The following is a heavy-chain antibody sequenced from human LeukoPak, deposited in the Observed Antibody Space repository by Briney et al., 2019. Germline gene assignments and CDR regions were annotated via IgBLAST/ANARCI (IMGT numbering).Heavy chain of an antibody. D-gene: IGHD2-2*02. CDR3: AKSANDYCSSNSCYKFDY. CDR1: GFTFSSYG. V-gene: IGHV3-30*02. J-gene: IGHJ4*02. CDR2: IRYDGNNK. Sequence: QPGGSLRLSCAASGFTFSSYGIHWVRQAPGKGLEWVAFIRYDGNNKYYADSVKGRFTISRDNSKNTLYLQMNSLRAEDTAVYYCAKSANDYCSSNSCYKFDYWGQGTLVTVSS.